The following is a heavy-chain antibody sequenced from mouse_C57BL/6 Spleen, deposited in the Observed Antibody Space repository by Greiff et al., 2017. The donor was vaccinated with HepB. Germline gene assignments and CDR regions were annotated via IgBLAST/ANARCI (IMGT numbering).Heavy chain of an antibody. D-gene: IGHD2-3*01. CDR2: ISSGSSTI. CDR3: ARGDGYYWFAY. Sequence: EVKVVESGGGLVKPGGSLKLSCAASGFTFSDYGMHWVRQAPEKGLEWVAYISSGSSTIYYADTVKGRFTISRVNAKNTLFLQMTSLRSEDTAMYYCARGDGYYWFAYWGQGTLVTVSA. CDR1: GFTFSDYG. V-gene: IGHV5-17*01. J-gene: IGHJ3*01.